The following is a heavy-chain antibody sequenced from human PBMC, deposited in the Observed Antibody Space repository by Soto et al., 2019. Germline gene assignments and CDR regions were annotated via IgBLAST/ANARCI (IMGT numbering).Heavy chain of an antibody. D-gene: IGHD6-13*01. V-gene: IGHV4-34*01. CDR1: GGSFSGYY. CDR2: INHSGST. CDR3: ARGYSSSWYGY. J-gene: IGHJ4*02. Sequence: QVQLQQWGAGLLKPSETLSLTCAVYGGSFSGYYWSWIRQPPGKGLEWIGEINHSGSTNYNPSLTGXXTXSXXTSKNPFSLNLSSVTAADTAVYYCARGYSSSWYGYWGQGTLVTVSS.